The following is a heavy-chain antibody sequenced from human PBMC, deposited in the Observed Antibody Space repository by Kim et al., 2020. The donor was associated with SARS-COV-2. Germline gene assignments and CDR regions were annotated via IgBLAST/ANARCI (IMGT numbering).Heavy chain of an antibody. J-gene: IGHJ6*01. Sequence: SETLSLTCTVSGGSISSYYWSWIRQPPGKGLEWIGYIYYSGSTNYNPSLKSRVTISVDTSKNQFSLKLSSVTAADTAVYYCAREDIGYYGMDVWGHVTSVTVCS. CDR1: GGSISSYY. CDR3: AREDIGYYGMDV. CDR2: IYYSGST. V-gene: IGHV4-59*13.